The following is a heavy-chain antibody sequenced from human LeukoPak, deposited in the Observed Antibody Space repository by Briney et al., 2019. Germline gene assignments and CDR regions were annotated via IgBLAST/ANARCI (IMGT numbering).Heavy chain of an antibody. V-gene: IGHV3-30*18. J-gene: IGHJ4*02. CDR1: GFTFSSSW. D-gene: IGHD6-19*01. CDR2: ISYDGSDK. CDR3: AKDRGWCFEY. Sequence: GGSLRLSCVASGFTFSSSWMSWVRQAPGKGLEWVAFISYDGSDKYYAESVKGRFTVSRDNSKHTLYLQMNSLRVEDTAVYYCAKDRGWCFEYWGQGTLVTVSS.